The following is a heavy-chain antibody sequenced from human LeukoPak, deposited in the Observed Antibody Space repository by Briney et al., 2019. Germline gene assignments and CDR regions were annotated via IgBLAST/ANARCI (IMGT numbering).Heavy chain of an antibody. Sequence: SVKVSCKASGGTFSSYAISWVRQAPGQGLEWMGGIIPIFGTANYAQKFQGRVTITADESTSTAYMELSSLRSEDTAVYYCARHKNPVYCSSTSCYGVSHAFDIWGQGTMVTVSS. V-gene: IGHV1-69*13. CDR2: IIPIFGTA. J-gene: IGHJ3*02. CDR1: GGTFSSYA. CDR3: ARHKNPVYCSSTSCYGVSHAFDI. D-gene: IGHD2-2*01.